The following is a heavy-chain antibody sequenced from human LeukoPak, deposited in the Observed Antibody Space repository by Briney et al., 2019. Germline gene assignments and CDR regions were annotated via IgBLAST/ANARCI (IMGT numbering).Heavy chain of an antibody. CDR2: IIPILGIA. CDR3: ARDLDLEGIAAAGSFDY. Sequence: SVKVSCKASGGTFSSYAISWVRQAPGQGLEWMGRIIPILGIANYAQKFQGRVTITADKSTSTAYMELSSLRSEDTAVYYCARDLDLEGIAAAGSFDYWGQGTLVTVSS. V-gene: IGHV1-69*04. CDR1: GGTFSSYA. D-gene: IGHD6-13*01. J-gene: IGHJ4*02.